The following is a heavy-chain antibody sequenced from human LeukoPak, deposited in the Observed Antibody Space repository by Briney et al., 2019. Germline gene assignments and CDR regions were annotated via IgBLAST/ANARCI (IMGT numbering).Heavy chain of an antibody. Sequence: PSQTLSLTCTVSGGSISSGNYYWSWIRQPAGKGLEWIGRIYTSGSTNYNPSLKRRVTMSVDTSNNQFSLRLTSVTAADTAVYYCARGASGDNWFDPWGQGTLVTVSS. CDR3: ARGASGDNWFDP. J-gene: IGHJ5*02. CDR1: GGSISSGNYY. D-gene: IGHD1-26*01. CDR2: IYTSGST. V-gene: IGHV4-61*02.